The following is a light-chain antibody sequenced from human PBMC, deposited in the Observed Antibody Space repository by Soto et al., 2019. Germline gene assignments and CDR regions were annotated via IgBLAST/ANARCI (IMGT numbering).Light chain of an antibody. CDR2: DAS. V-gene: IGKV3-11*01. Sequence: EIVLTQSPATLSFSPGEKATLSCRPSQSVSSYFAWYQQKPGQAPRLLIYDASNRATGIPARFSGSGSGTDFTLTISSLEPEDFAVYYCQQRGNWPLTFGQGTKV. CDR1: QSVSSY. CDR3: QQRGNWPLT. J-gene: IGKJ1*01.